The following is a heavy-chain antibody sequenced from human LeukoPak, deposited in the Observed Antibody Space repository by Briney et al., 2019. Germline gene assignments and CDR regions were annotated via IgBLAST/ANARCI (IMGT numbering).Heavy chain of an antibody. V-gene: IGHV4-59*08. J-gene: IGHJ4*02. CDR1: GGSLTNYF. CDR2: IHSSGSP. D-gene: IGHD4-23*01. CDR3: TRHPGGNDAHRFDY. Sequence: PSETLSLTCTVSGGSLTNYFWSWIRQPPGTGLEWIGYIHSSGSPHYNPSFESRVTTLVDTSKNQFSLNLNSVTAADTAVCYCTRHPGGNDAHRFDYWGQGLLVTVSS.